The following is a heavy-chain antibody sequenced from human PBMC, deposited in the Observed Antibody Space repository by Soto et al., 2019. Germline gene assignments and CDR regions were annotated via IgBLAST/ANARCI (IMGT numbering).Heavy chain of an antibody. CDR2: ISGSGGTT. CDR3: AKPPYGSSSYYYYGMDV. Sequence: EVQLLESGGGLVQPGGSLRLSCAASGFTFSSYAMTWVRQAPGKGLEWVSAISGSGGTTYHADSVKGRFTISRDNSKNTLYLQMNSLRAEDAAVYYCAKPPYGSSSYYYYGMDVWGQGTTVTVSS. D-gene: IGHD6-6*01. V-gene: IGHV3-23*01. J-gene: IGHJ6*02. CDR1: GFTFSSYA.